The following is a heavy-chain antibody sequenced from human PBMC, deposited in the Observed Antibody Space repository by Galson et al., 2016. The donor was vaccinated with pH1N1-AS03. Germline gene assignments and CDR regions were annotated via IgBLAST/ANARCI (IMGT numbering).Heavy chain of an antibody. D-gene: IGHD1-7*01. CDR2: IRQDGSEK. V-gene: IGHV3-7*03. Sequence: SLRLSCAASGFSFSASWMSWVRQAPGKGLEWVANIRQDGSEKYYVDSVEGQFTISRDNAKNSLYLQMNSLRDEDRAVYYCARGSPLNYYLDLWGRGTLVTVSS. J-gene: IGHJ2*01. CDR3: ARGSPLNYYLDL. CDR1: GFSFSASW.